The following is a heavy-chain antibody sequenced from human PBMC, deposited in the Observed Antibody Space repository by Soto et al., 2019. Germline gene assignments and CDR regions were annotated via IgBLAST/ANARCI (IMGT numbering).Heavy chain of an antibody. CDR1: GGSISSGGYS. Sequence: PSETLSLTCAVSGGSISSGGYSWSWIRQPPGKGLEWIGYIYHSGSTYYNPSLKSRVTISVDTSKNQFSLKLSSVTAADTAVYYCARDNYYGSGSYLNWFDPWGQGTLVTVSS. J-gene: IGHJ5*02. D-gene: IGHD3-10*01. CDR2: IYHSGST. V-gene: IGHV4-30-2*01. CDR3: ARDNYYGSGSYLNWFDP.